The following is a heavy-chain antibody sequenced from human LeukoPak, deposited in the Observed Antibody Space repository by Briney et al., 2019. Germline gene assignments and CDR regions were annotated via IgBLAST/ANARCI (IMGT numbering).Heavy chain of an antibody. Sequence: GASVKVSCKASGYTFTSYGISWVRQAPGQGLEWMGWISAYNGNTNYAQKLQGRVTMTTDTSTSTAYMELRSLRSDDTAVYYCARAGGYYSRRGTDYMDVWGKGTTVTVSS. D-gene: IGHD2-21*02. J-gene: IGHJ6*03. CDR2: ISAYNGNT. V-gene: IGHV1-18*01. CDR3: ARAGGYYSRRGTDYMDV. CDR1: GYTFTSYG.